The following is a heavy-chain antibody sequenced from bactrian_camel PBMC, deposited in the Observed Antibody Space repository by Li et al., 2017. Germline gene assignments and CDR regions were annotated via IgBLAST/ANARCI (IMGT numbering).Heavy chain of an antibody. CDR3: GLDPRPEGQPSSCGRPGGYEYSY. Sequence: DVQLVESGGDLVQPGGSLRLSCATSGFTFSSYDMSWVRQVPGKGLEWVSSIYTGGGSTVYADSVKGRFTISQDNAKNTLYLQMNSLKPEDTAMYYCGLDPRPEGQPSSCGRPGGYEYSYWGQGTQVTVS. J-gene: IGHJ4*01. CDR2: IYTGGGST. CDR1: GFTFSSYD. V-gene: IGHV3S40*01.